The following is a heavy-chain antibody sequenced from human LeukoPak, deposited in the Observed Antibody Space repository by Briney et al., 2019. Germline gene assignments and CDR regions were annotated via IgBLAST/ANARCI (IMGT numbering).Heavy chain of an antibody. V-gene: IGHV3-23*01. CDR1: GFTFSSYS. CDR2: ISGSSDTT. CDR3: AKKTSGYFPFDY. D-gene: IGHD5-12*01. Sequence: GGSLRLSCAASGFTFSSYSMSWVRRAPGEGLEWVSIISGSSDTTYYADSVKGRFTISRDNSMNALYLQMNSLRAEDTAVYYCAKKTSGYFPFDYWGQGTLVTVSS. J-gene: IGHJ4*02.